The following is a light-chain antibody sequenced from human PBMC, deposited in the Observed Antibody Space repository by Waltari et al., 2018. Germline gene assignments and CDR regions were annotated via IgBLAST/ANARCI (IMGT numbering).Light chain of an antibody. Sequence: DFQMTQSPSSLSASVGDRVTLTCRASQYISPYLNWYQQKPGKGPKLLIYAASTLQSGVPSRFSGSGSGTDFTFTISSLQLEDFATYYCQQSYDTPRTFGQGTKVEVK. CDR1: QYISPY. J-gene: IGKJ1*01. V-gene: IGKV1-39*01. CDR2: AAS. CDR3: QQSYDTPRT.